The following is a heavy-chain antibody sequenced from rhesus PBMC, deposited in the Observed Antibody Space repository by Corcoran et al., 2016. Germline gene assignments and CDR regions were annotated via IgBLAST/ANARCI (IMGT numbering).Heavy chain of an antibody. D-gene: IGHD5-42*01. CDR2: IYGGSGRT. CDR1: GGSISGYYL. CDR3: ARALGDTWGAFDF. J-gene: IGHJ3*01. V-gene: IGHV4-106*01. Sequence: QVQLQESGPGVVKPSETLSLTCAVSGGSISGYYLWSWIRQPPGKGLEWIGYIYGGSGRTSYNPSLTGLVIISIDSSKNQFSLKLSSVTAADTAVYYCARALGDTWGAFDFWGQGLRVTVSS.